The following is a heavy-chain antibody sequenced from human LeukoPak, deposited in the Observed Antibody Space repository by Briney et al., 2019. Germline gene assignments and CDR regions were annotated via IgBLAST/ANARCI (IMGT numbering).Heavy chain of an antibody. CDR2: ISSSSSTI. J-gene: IGHJ3*02. Sequence: GGSLRLSCAASGFTFSSYSMNWVRQAPGKGLEWVSYISSSSSTIYYADSVKGRFTISRDNAKSSLYLQMNSLRVEDTAVYYCARPTVTTGVDAFDIWGQGTMVTVSS. V-gene: IGHV3-48*04. CDR1: GFTFSSYS. CDR3: ARPTVTTGVDAFDI. D-gene: IGHD4-17*01.